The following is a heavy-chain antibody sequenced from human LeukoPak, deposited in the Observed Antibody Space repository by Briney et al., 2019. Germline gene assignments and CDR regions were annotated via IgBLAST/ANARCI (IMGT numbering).Heavy chain of an antibody. V-gene: IGHV4-39*01. CDR1: GGSISSSSYY. CDR2: IYYSGST. J-gene: IGHJ4*02. CDR3: ARHFDN. Sequence: SETLSLTCTVSGGSISSSSYYWGWIRQPPGKGLRWIGSIYYSGSTYYNPSLKSRVTTSVDTSKNQFSLKLSSVTAADTAVYYCARHFDNWGQGTLVTVSS.